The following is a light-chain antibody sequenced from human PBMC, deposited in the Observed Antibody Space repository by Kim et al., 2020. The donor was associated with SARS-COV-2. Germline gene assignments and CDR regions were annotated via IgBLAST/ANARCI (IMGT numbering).Light chain of an antibody. J-gene: IGLJ3*02. V-gene: IGLV3-27*01. CDR2: KDS. Sequence: SGLPGQTAGITCSGDVLAKKYARWFQQKPGQAPVLVIYKDSERPSGIPERFSGSSSGTTVTLTISGAQVEDEADYYCYSAADNNLVFGGGTQLTVL. CDR1: VLAKKY. CDR3: YSAADNNLV.